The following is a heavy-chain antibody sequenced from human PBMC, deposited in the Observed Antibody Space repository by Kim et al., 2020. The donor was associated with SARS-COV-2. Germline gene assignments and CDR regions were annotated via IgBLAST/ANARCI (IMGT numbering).Heavy chain of an antibody. V-gene: IGHV1-18*01. CDR2: ISGHSGNI. Sequence: ASVKVSCEASGYTFTSYGISWVRQAPGQGLEWMGWISGHSGNIDYAQKLQGRVTLTTDTPTNTAYMELRSLISDDTAIYYCARDVIGGDLGRPDYWGQGTVVSVSS. CDR3: ARDVIGGDLGRPDY. J-gene: IGHJ4*02. D-gene: IGHD3-10*01. CDR1: GYTFTSYG.